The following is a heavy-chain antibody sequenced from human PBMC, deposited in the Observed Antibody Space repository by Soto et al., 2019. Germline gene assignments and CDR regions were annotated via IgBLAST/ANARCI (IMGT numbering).Heavy chain of an antibody. Sequence: SLRLSCAASGFTFSSYAMSWVRQVPGKGLEWVSSISGSGDSTHNADSVKGRVTISRDNAKNTLYLQLNSLTADDTAVYYCAKGGLYSGSWYEGYWGQGTRITVSS. J-gene: IGHJ4*02. CDR2: ISGSGDST. D-gene: IGHD6-13*01. CDR3: AKGGLYSGSWYEGY. CDR1: GFTFSSYA. V-gene: IGHV3-23*01.